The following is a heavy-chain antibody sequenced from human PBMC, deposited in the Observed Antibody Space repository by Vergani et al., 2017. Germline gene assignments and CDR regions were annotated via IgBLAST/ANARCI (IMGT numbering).Heavy chain of an antibody. Sequence: EVQLVESGGGLVKRGGSLRLSCAASGFTFSSYSMNWVRQAPGKGLEWVSSISSSSSYIHYSDSLKGRFTISRDNAKSSLYLQMNSLRAEDTAVYYCARSLGYYYDSSGYYLVHTPPGYWGQGTLVTVSS. CDR3: ARSLGYYYDSSGYYLVHTPPGY. J-gene: IGHJ4*02. V-gene: IGHV3-21*01. CDR1: GFTFSSYS. CDR2: ISSSSSYI. D-gene: IGHD3-22*01.